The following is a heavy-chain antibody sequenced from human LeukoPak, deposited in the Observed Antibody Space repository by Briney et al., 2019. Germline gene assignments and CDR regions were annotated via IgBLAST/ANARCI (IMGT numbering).Heavy chain of an antibody. CDR2: IHASGST. CDR3: AGVSDPRYNRFNP. V-gene: IGHV4-4*07. J-gene: IGHJ5*02. CDR1: GGSISSYY. Sequence: PSETLSLTCTVSGGSISSYYWTWIRQPAGKGPEWIGRIHASGSTNYNPPLKSRVNMSVDTSKNQFSLKLNSVTAADTAVYYCAGVSDPRYNRFNPLDRGTLVNVSS. D-gene: IGHD3-3*01.